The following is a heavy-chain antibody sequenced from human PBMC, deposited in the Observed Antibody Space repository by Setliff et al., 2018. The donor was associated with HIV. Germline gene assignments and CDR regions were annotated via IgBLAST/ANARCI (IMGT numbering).Heavy chain of an antibody. CDR1: GGSISSSFHY. J-gene: IGHJ4*02. CDR2: LYYSGNT. Sequence: PSETLSLTCTVSGGSISSSFHYWGWIRQPPGKGLEWIASLYYSGNTYYDPSLESRVTILVDTSKNQFSLKVTSVTAADTAVYYCAGRDGYNRYYFDFWGQGTLVTVSS. CDR3: AGRDGYNRYYFDF. V-gene: IGHV4-39*07. D-gene: IGHD5-12*01.